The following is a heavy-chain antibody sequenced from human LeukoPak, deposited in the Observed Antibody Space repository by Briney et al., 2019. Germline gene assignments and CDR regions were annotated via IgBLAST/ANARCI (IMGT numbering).Heavy chain of an antibody. Sequence: SGGSLRLSCAASGFTFSSNWMHWVRQALGQGLVWVSRINTDGSSTSYADSVKGRFTISRDNAKNTLYLQMNSLGAEDTAVYYCAKGTYDFSSWGQGTLVTVSS. CDR3: AKGTYDFSS. CDR2: INTDGSST. D-gene: IGHD3-3*01. J-gene: IGHJ5*02. CDR1: GFTFSSNW. V-gene: IGHV3-74*01.